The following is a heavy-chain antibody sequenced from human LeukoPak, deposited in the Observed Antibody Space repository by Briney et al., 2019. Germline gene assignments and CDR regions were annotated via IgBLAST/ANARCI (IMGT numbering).Heavy chain of an antibody. CDR1: GYTFTSYG. J-gene: IGHJ4*02. D-gene: IGHD4-23*01. CDR3: ARQGYGVTSQGAADY. CDR2: ISAYNGNT. Sequence: ASVKVSFKSSGYTFTSYGISWVRQAPGQGLEWMGWISAYNGNTNYAQNLQGGVTLTTDTSTSTAYMELRSLRSDDTAVYYCARQGYGVTSQGAADYWGQGTLVTVSS. V-gene: IGHV1-18*01.